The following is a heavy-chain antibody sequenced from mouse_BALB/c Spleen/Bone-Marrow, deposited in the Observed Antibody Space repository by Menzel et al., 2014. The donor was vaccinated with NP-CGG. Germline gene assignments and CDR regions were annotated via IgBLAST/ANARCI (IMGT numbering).Heavy chain of an antibody. D-gene: IGHD3-2*01. Sequence: VQLQQSGPELVKPGASVKMSCKASGYTFTSYVMHWVKKKPGQGLEWIGYINPYNDGTKYNEKFKGKATLTSDKSSSTAYMGLSSLTSEDSAVYYRARPRQLGLPYYFDYWGQGTTLTVSS. CDR2: INPYNDGT. J-gene: IGHJ2*01. CDR1: GYTFTSYV. V-gene: IGHV1-14*01. CDR3: ARPRQLGLPYYFDY.